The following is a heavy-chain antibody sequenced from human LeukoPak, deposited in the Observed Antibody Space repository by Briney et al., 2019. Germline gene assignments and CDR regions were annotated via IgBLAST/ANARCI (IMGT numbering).Heavy chain of an antibody. D-gene: IGHD3-10*01. V-gene: IGHV1-69*13. CDR2: IIPMFGTA. CDR1: GGTFSSHA. Sequence: SVKVSCKASGGTFSSHAISGVRQAPGQGLEWMGGIIPMFGTANYAQNFQGRVTITADESTNTAYMEVSSLRSEDTAVYYCASRSPLYGSGSYGPDYYYYYYMDVWGKGTTVNISS. CDR3: ASRSPLYGSGSYGPDYYYYYYMDV. J-gene: IGHJ6*03.